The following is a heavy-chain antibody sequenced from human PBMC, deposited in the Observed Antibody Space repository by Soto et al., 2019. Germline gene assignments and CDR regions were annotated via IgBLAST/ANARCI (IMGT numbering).Heavy chain of an antibody. Sequence: SETLSLTCTVSGGSISSGGYYWSWIRQHPGKGLEWIGYIYYSGSTYYNPSLKSRVTISVDTSKNQFSLKLSSVTAADTAVYYCARRMISFGGVIPWVLILNWRQGPMVSV. V-gene: IGHV4-31*03. CDR2: IYYSGST. CDR3: ARRMISFGGVIPWVLILN. CDR1: GGSISSGGYY. J-gene: IGHJ3*01. D-gene: IGHD3-16*02.